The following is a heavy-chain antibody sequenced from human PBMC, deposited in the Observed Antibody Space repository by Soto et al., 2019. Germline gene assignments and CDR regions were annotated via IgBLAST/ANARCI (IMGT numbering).Heavy chain of an antibody. Sequence: HPGGSLRLSCAGSGFTISNYVMHWVRQAPGKGLEWVALRSFDGNFQNYADSVRDRFTISRDNSENTLYLQMNSLSAEDTALYYCASGRGYDILTGYYPYFDYWGQGTLVTVSS. V-gene: IGHV3-30-3*01. D-gene: IGHD3-9*01. CDR3: ASGRGYDILTGYYPYFDY. J-gene: IGHJ4*02. CDR1: GFTISNYV. CDR2: RSFDGNFQ.